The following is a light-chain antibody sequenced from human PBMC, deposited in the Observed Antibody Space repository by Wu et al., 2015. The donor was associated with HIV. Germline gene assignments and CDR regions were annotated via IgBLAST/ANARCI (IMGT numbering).Light chain of an antibody. CDR2: AAS. J-gene: IGKJ3*01. CDR1: QGISNS. V-gene: IGKV1-NL1*01. Sequence: DIQMTQSPSSLSASVGDRVTITCRASQGISNSLAWYQQKPGKAPKLLLYAASRLESGVPSRFSGSGSGTDYTLTISSLQPEDFATYYCQQSYSTPGFGPGTKVDIK. CDR3: QQSYSTPG.